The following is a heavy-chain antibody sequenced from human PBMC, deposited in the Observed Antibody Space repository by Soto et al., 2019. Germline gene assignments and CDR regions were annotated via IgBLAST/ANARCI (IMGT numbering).Heavy chain of an antibody. V-gene: IGHV4-34*01. CDR2: INHSGIT. D-gene: IGHD3-16*02. CDR3: ARGQYRRDY. J-gene: IGHJ4*02. Sequence: QVQLQQWGAGLLKPSETLSLTCAVYGGSLSGHYWNWIRQPPGKGLEWIGEINHSGITKYNPSLKIRVTISVDTPKNQFSLTLMSVTVADTAVYYCARGQYRRDYWGQGTLVTVSS. CDR1: GGSLSGHY.